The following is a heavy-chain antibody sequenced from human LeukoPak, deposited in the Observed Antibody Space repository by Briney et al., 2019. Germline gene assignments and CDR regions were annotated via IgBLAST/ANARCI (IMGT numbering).Heavy chain of an antibody. CDR2: INPNSGGT. V-gene: IGHV1-2*02. CDR1: GYTFTGYY. D-gene: IGHD2-2*01. Sequence: ASLKVSCKASGYTFTGYYMHWVRQAPGRGREWMGWINPNSGGTNYAQKFQGRVTMTRDTSIRTAYMELSRLRSDDTAVYYCAREIVVVPAANSARWFDPWGQGTLVTVSS. CDR3: AREIVVVPAANSARWFDP. J-gene: IGHJ5*02.